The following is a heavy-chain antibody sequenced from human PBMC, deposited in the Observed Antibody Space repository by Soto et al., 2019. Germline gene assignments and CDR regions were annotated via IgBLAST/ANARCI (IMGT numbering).Heavy chain of an antibody. CDR1: GFSLTTSGEG. J-gene: IGHJ6*02. V-gene: IGHV2-5*02. CDR2: IYWDDEM. D-gene: IGHD2-8*01. CDR3: SHSRIYCTNNVCYKKGRYYFYHGMEV. Sequence: QITLKESGPTLVKPTQTLTLTCTFSGFSLTTSGEGVGWIRQPPGKALEWLALIYWDDEMRYSPSLKSRLTITKDTSKNEVVLTVTNMDLVDTATYYCSHSRIYCTNNVCYKKGRYYFYHGMEVWGQGATVTVS.